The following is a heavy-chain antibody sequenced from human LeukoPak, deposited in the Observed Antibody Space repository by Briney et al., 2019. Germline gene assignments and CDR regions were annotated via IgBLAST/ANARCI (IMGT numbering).Heavy chain of an antibody. D-gene: IGHD5-12*01. J-gene: IGHJ4*02. CDR2: IYYTGST. Sequence: PSETLSLTCTVSGGSITNYWTWIQQPPGKGLEWIGHIYYTGSTEYNPSLKSRVTISVDTSQNQFSLKVNSVTAADTAVYFCARGDGWVDAVDGMGYWGQGTLVTVSS. CDR1: GGSITNY. CDR3: ARGDGWVDAVDGMGY. V-gene: IGHV4-59*01.